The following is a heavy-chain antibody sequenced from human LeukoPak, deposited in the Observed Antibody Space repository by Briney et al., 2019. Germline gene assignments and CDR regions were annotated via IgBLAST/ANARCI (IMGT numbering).Heavy chain of an antibody. CDR2: IWYDGSNK. Sequence: PGGSLRLSCAASGFTFSSYGMHWVRQAPGKGLEWVAVIWYDGSNKYYADSVKGRFTISRDNSKNTLYLQMNSLRAEDTAVYYCARGDADTAFFDYWGQGTLVTVSS. V-gene: IGHV3-33*01. CDR1: GFTFSSYG. D-gene: IGHD5-18*01. CDR3: ARGDADTAFFDY. J-gene: IGHJ4*02.